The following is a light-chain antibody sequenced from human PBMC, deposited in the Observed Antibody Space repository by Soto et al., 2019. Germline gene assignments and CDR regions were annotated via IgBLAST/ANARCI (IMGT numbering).Light chain of an antibody. V-gene: IGKV3-15*01. CDR1: QSVSSN. CDR2: GAS. Sequence: EIVMTQSPATLSVSPGEGATLFCRASQSVSSNLAWYQQKSGQSPRLLIYGASTRATGIPARFSGSGSGIEFTLTIISLQSEDFSFYYCQQYNNWPGTLGQVTKVEIK. CDR3: QQYNNWPGT. J-gene: IGKJ1*01.